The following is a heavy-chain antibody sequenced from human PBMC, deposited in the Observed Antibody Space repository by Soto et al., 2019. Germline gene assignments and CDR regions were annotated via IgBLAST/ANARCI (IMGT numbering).Heavy chain of an antibody. J-gene: IGHJ3*02. V-gene: IGHV4-31*03. D-gene: IGHD3-22*01. CDR2: IYYSGST. CDR3: ARVLDSSSESGAFDI. CDR1: GGSISSGGYY. Sequence: SETLSLTGTVSGGSISSGGYYWSWIRQHPGKGLEWIGYIYYSGSTYYNPSLKSRVTISVDTSKNQFSLKLSSVTAADTAVYYCARVLDSSSESGAFDIWGQGTMVTVSS.